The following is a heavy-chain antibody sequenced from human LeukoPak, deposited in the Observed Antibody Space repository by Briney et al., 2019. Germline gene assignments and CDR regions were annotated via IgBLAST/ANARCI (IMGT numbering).Heavy chain of an antibody. CDR1: GFTFRSYA. Sequence: GRSLRLSCAASGFTFRSYAMSWVRQAPGKGLEWVSAISDSCGTAYYADSVKGRFTISRDNSKNTLYLQMNSLRAEDTAIYFCAEARGMWNGYFGIDYWGQGPLVTVSS. J-gene: IGHJ4*02. D-gene: IGHD3-3*01. CDR2: ISDSCGTA. V-gene: IGHV3-23*01. CDR3: AEARGMWNGYFGIDY.